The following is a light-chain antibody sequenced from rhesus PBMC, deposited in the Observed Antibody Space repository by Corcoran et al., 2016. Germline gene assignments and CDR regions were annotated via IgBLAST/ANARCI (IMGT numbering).Light chain of an antibody. J-gene: IGKJ4*01. CDR3: QQFTNWPLT. CDR2: GSS. Sequence: EIVMTQFPATLSLSPGERATLSCRASQSVSSNLAWYQRKPGQAPRLLFNGSSNRAPGIPDRFSGSGSGPDFTLTISSLEPEDFAVYYCQQFTNWPLTFGGGTKVEIK. V-gene: IGKV3-42*03. CDR1: QSVSSN.